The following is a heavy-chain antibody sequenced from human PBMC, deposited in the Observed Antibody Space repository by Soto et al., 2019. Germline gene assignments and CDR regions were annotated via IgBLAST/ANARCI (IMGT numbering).Heavy chain of an antibody. Sequence: KQSQTLSLTCAISGDSVSSNSAAWNWIRQSPSRGLEWLGRTYYRSKWYNDYAVSVKSRITINPDTSKNQFSLQLNSVTPEDTAVYYYAREGVGLQLWLGRGVHGSGMDVWGQGTTVTVSS. CDR3: AREGVGLQLWLGRGVHGSGMDV. D-gene: IGHD5-18*01. CDR1: GDSVSSNSAA. J-gene: IGHJ6*02. CDR2: TYYRSKWYN. V-gene: IGHV6-1*01.